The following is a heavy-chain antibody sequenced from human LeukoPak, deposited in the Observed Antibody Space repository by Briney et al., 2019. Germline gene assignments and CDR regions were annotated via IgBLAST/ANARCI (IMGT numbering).Heavy chain of an antibody. CDR3: ATTRDTALRYWYFDL. Sequence: SETLSLTCTVSGGSISSYYWSWIRQPPGKGLEWIGYIYYSGSTSYNPSLKSRVSISVDTSKNQFSLRLSSVTAADTAAYYCATTRDTALRYWYFDLWGRGTLVTVSS. CDR1: GGSISSYY. D-gene: IGHD5-18*01. CDR2: IYYSGST. J-gene: IGHJ2*01. V-gene: IGHV4-59*01.